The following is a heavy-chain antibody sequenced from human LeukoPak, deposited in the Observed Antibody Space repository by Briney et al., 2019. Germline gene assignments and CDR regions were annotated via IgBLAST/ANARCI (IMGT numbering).Heavy chain of an antibody. Sequence: GGSLRLSGAASGFTSSSHFMNWVRQAPGKGLEWVSSISSIGSSVLYADSLKGRFAISRDNAKKSLYLQMNSLRPEHTPVYICARERYSMLSHDALDPWGQGTMVTVSS. V-gene: IGHV3-21*01. CDR3: ARERYSMLSHDALDP. CDR2: ISSIGSSV. J-gene: IGHJ3*01. CDR1: GFTSSSHF. D-gene: IGHD6-13*01.